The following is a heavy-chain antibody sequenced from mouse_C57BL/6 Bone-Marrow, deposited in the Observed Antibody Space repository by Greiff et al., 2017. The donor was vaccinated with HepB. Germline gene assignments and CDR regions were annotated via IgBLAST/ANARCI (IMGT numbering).Heavy chain of an antibody. CDR2: INPNNGGT. Sequence: EVQLQQSGPELVKPGASVKMSCKASGYTFTDYNMHWVKQSHGKSLEWIGYINPNNGGTSYNQKFKGKATLTVNKSSSTAYMELRSLTSEDSAVYYCARSMIYYDYDGSHYMDYWGQGTSVTVSS. D-gene: IGHD2-4*01. V-gene: IGHV1-22*01. CDR3: ARSMIYYDYDGSHYMDY. CDR1: GYTFTDYN. J-gene: IGHJ4*01.